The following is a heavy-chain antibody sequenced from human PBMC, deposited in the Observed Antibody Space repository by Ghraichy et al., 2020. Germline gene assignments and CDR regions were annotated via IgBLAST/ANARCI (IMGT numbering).Heavy chain of an antibody. J-gene: IGHJ6*02. D-gene: IGHD1-14*01. CDR3: ARERKRGGGMDV. Sequence: SQTLSLTCTVSGGSISSGGYYWSWIRQHPGKGLEWIGYIYYSGSTYYNPSLKSRVTISVDTSKHQFSLKLSSVTAADTAVYYCARERKRGGGMDVWGQGTTVTVSS. CDR2: IYYSGST. V-gene: IGHV4-31*03. CDR1: GGSISSGGYY.